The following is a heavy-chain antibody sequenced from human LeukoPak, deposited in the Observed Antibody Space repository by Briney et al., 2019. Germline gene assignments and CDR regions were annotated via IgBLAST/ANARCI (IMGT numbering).Heavy chain of an antibody. D-gene: IGHD1-26*01. CDR1: GFTFSSYG. Sequence: GGSLRLSCAASGFTFSSYGMHWVRQAPGKGLEWVAFIRYDGSNKYYADSVKGRFTISRDNSKNTLYPQMNSLRAEDTAVYYCARTGYSGSYLDYWGQGTLVTVSS. V-gene: IGHV3-30*02. J-gene: IGHJ4*02. CDR3: ARTGYSGSYLDY. CDR2: IRYDGSNK.